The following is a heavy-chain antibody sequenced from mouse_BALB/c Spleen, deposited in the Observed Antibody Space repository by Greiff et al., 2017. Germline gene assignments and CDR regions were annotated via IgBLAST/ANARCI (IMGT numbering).Heavy chain of an antibody. Sequence: EVQLQQSGPELVKPGASVKMSCKASGYTFTSYVMHWVQQKPGQGLEWIGYINPYNDGTKYNEKFKGKATLTSDKSSSTAYMELSSLTSEDSAVYYCARGDYYGSSYVGYYAMDYWGQGTSVTVSS. CDR1: GYTFTSYV. J-gene: IGHJ4*01. V-gene: IGHV1-14*01. D-gene: IGHD1-1*01. CDR2: INPYNDGT. CDR3: ARGDYYGSSYVGYYAMDY.